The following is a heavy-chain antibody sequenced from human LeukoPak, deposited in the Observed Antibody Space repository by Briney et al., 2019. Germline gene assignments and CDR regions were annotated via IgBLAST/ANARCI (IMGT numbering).Heavy chain of an antibody. CDR2: IWYDGSNK. J-gene: IGHJ6*02. Sequence: GGSLRLSCAASGFTFSSYGMHWVRQAPGKGLERVAVIWYDGSNKYYADSVKGRFTISRDNSKNTLYLQMNSLRAEDTAVYYCARDRFKVYYYGMDVWGQGTTVTVSS. CDR3: ARDRFKVYYYGMDV. V-gene: IGHV3-33*01. CDR1: GFTFSSYG.